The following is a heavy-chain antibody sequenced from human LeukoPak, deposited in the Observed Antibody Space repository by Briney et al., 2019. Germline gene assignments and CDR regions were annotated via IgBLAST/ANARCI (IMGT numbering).Heavy chain of an antibody. CDR2: IYYSGST. CDR3: ARGLVGTGFDP. CDR1: GGSISSGGYY. Sequence: SETLSLTCTVSGGSISSGGYYWSWIRQHPGKGLEWIGYIYYSGSTYYNPSLKSRVTISVDTSKSQFSLKLSSVTAADTAVYYCARGLVGTGFDPWGQGTLVTVSS. J-gene: IGHJ5*02. V-gene: IGHV4-31*03. D-gene: IGHD2-8*02.